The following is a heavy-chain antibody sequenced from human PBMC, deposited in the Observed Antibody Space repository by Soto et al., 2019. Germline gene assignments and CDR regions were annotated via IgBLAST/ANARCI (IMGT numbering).Heavy chain of an antibody. CDR1: GGSFSGYY. Sequence: QVQLQQWGAGLLKPSETLSLTCAVYGGSFSGYYWSWIRQPPGRGLGWMGEINHSGSTNYNPSLKSRVTISVDTSKNQFSLKLSSVTAADTAVYYCARGYCSSTSCYYYYYYYMDVWGKGTTVTVSS. D-gene: IGHD2-2*01. CDR3: ARGYCSSTSCYYYYYYYMDV. V-gene: IGHV4-34*01. J-gene: IGHJ6*03. CDR2: INHSGST.